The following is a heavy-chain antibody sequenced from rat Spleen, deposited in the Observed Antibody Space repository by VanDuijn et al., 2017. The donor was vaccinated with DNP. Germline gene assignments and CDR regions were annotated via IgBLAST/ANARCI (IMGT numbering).Heavy chain of an antibody. J-gene: IGHJ3*01. V-gene: IGHV5-58*01. CDR3: ARHGRRVFDY. Sequence: EVQVVETGGGLVQPGRSLKLSCVASGFTFSRFWMYWIRQAPGKGLEWVAYISYAGGSTYHGDSVKGRFTISRDNAESTLYLQMNSLRSEDMATYFCARHGRRVFDYWGQGTLVTVSS. CDR1: GFTFSRFW. D-gene: IGHD1-11*01. CDR2: ISYAGGST.